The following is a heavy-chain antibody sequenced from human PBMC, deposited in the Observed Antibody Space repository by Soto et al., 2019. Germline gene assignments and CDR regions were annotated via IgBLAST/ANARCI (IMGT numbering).Heavy chain of an antibody. Sequence: ASVKVSCKASGYTFTSYDINWVRQATGQGLEWMGRMNPNSGNTGYAQKFQGRVTMTRNTSISTAYMELSSLRSEDTAAYYCAREHGIPPAAQNDDCGPGTVVTV. D-gene: IGHD6-13*01. CDR3: AREHGIPPAAQNDD. CDR1: GYTFTSYD. J-gene: IGHJ4*02. CDR2: MNPNSGNT. V-gene: IGHV1-8*02.